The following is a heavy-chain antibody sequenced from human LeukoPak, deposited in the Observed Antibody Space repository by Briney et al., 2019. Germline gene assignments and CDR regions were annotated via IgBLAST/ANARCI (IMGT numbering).Heavy chain of an antibody. CDR2: IYSGGST. J-gene: IGHJ4*02. CDR1: GFTVSSNY. V-gene: IGHV3-66*01. CDR3: ARGRDWNYAFDY. Sequence: GGSLRLSCAASGFTVSSNYMSWVRQAPGKGLEWVSVIYSGGSTYSADSVKGRFTISRDNSKNTLYLQMNSLRADDTAVYYCARGRDWNYAFDYWGQGTLVTVSS. D-gene: IGHD1-7*01.